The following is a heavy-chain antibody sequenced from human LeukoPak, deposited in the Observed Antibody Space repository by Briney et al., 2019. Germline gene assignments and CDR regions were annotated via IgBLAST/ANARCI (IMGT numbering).Heavy chain of an antibody. CDR2: INPNSGGT. CDR1: GYTFTGYY. CDR3: ARSLRTVKRSSTSCGNDY. J-gene: IGHJ4*02. V-gene: IGHV1-2*02. D-gene: IGHD2-2*01. Sequence: ASVKVSCKASGYTFTGYYMHWVRQAPGQGLEWMGWINPNSGGTNYAQKFQGRVTMTRDTSISTAYMELSRLRSDDTAVYYCARSLRTVKRSSTSCGNDYWGQGTLVTVSS.